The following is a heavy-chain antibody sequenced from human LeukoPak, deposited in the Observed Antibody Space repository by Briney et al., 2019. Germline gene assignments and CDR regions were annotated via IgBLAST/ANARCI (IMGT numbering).Heavy chain of an antibody. CDR1: GYTFTYHY. D-gene: IGHD1-1*01. Sequence: ASVKVSCKASGYTFTYHYIHLVRQAPGQGLEWMGIINPSNGDTNYAQRFQGRVTMTRDTSTSTVYLELSSLDSQDTAVYYCARESDVGKDFDCWGQGTLVTVSS. V-gene: IGHV1-46*01. J-gene: IGHJ4*02. CDR3: ARESDVGKDFDC. CDR2: INPSNGDT.